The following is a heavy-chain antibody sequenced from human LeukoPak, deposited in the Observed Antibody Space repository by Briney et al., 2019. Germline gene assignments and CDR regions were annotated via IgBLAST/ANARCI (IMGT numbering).Heavy chain of an antibody. V-gene: IGHV4-59*08. CDR3: AKYGNSGWVIDN. CDR2: IYYTGGT. Sequence: SETLSLTCTVSGGSIGSDYWTWIRQPPGKGLEYIGYIYYTGGTNYNPSLTSRVTISVDTSKNQFPLKLSSVTAADTAVYFCAKYGNSGWVIDNWGQGTLVTVSS. CDR1: GGSIGSDY. J-gene: IGHJ4*02. D-gene: IGHD6-19*01.